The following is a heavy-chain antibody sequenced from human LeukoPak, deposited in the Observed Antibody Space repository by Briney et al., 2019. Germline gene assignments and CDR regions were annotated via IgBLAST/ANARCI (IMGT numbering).Heavy chain of an antibody. D-gene: IGHD6-19*01. CDR3: ARVSSSGLWTPHMLVDY. J-gene: IGHJ4*02. CDR1: GFTFSSYS. CDR2: ISSSSSYI. Sequence: GGSLRLSCAASGFTFSSYSMNWVRQAPGKGLEWVSSISSSSSYIYYADSVKGRFTISRDNAKNSLYLQMNSLRAEDTAVYYCARVSSSGLWTPHMLVDYWGQGTLVTVSS. V-gene: IGHV3-21*01.